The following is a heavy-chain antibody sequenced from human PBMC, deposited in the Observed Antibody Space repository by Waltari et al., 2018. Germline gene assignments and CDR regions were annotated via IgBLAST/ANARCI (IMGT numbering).Heavy chain of an antibody. CDR3: ANNPYCAGGSCLREWDY. CDR1: EFILSNYG. CDR2: LHDDESLS. J-gene: IGHJ4*02. V-gene: IGHV3-30*02. D-gene: IGHD2-15*01. Sequence: QVHLVESGGGVVQPGGSLRLSCKASEFILSNYGMHWVRQAPGKGLECVAYLHDDESLSLYAGSVKGRFTISRDRSKNTLYLVMNNLRAEDTAMYYCANNPYCAGGSCLREWDYWGQGTLVSVSS.